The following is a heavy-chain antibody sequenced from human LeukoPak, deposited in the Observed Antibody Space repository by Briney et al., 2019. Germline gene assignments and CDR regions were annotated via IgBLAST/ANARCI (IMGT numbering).Heavy chain of an antibody. CDR1: GFTSSASA. D-gene: IGHD7-27*01. V-gene: IGHV3-23*01. J-gene: IGHJ3*01. CDR2: ISGGGDRT. CDR3: AKDRWGGDAFDV. Sequence: PGGSLRLSCAASGFTSSASALSWVRQAPGKGLEWVSAISGGGDRTYYADSVQGRFAISRDDSKNTLYLQMNNLRAEDTALYYCAKDRWGGDAFDVWGQGTMVTVSS.